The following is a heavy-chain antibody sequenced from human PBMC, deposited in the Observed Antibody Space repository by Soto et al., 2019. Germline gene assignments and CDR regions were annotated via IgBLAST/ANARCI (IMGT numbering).Heavy chain of an antibody. CDR2: INPSGGST. CDR1: GYTFTSYY. J-gene: IGHJ5*02. D-gene: IGHD6-19*01. Sequence: GASVKVSCKASGYTFTSYYMHWVRQAPGQGLEWMGIINPSGGSTSYAQKFQGRVTMTRDTSTSTVYMELSSLRSEDTAVYYCARALPGIAVAGQNRNKQNWFDPWGQGTLVTVSS. CDR3: ARALPGIAVAGQNRNKQNWFDP. V-gene: IGHV1-46*01.